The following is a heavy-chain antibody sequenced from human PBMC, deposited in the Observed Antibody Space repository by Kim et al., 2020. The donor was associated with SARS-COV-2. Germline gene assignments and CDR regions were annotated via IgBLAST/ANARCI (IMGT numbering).Heavy chain of an antibody. V-gene: IGHV3-33*01. CDR2: IWYDGSGK. Sequence: GGSLRLSCAASGFVFSSYGMHWVRQAPGKGLEWVAVIWYDGSGKYYSDSVKGRFTISRDNPKNTLFLQMNSVRAEDTAVYYCAREDYVVNPDYFYGMDVWGQGTTVTVSS. D-gene: IGHD3-10*02. CDR1: GFVFSSYG. J-gene: IGHJ6*02. CDR3: AREDYVVNPDYFYGMDV.